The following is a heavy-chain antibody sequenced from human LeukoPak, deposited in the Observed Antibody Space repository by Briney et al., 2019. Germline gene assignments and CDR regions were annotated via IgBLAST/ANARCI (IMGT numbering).Heavy chain of an antibody. V-gene: IGHV3-7*01. J-gene: IGHJ4*01. CDR1: GFTFSSSW. CDR2: IKPDGSGE. Sequence: GGSLRLSCAASGFTFSSSWMGWVRQTPGKGLEWVANIKPDGSGETYVDSVKGRFTISTDNAKNSPYLQMNSLRVEDTSVYYCTSGGGDLWGQGTLVTVSS. CDR3: TSGGGDL. D-gene: IGHD2-21*02.